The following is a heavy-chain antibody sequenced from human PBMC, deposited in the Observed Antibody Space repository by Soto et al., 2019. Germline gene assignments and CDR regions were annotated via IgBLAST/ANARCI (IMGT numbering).Heavy chain of an antibody. CDR3: AREDRDRETGLVPAAIDGVDV. V-gene: IGHV1-3*01. CDR1: GYTFTSYA. J-gene: IGHJ6*02. Sequence: ASVKVSCKASGYTFTSYAMHWVRQAPGQRLEWMGWINAGNGNTKYSQKFQGRVTITRDTSASTAYMELSSLRSDDTAVYYCAREDRDRETGLVPAAIDGVDVWGQGTTVTVSS. D-gene: IGHD2-2*01. CDR2: INAGNGNT.